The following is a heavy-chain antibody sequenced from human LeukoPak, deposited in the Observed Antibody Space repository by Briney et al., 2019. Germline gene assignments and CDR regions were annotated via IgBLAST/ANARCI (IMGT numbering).Heavy chain of an antibody. J-gene: IGHJ4*02. Sequence: GGSLRLSCAASGFTFSSYGMSWVRQAPGKGLEWVSAISGSGGSTYYADSVKGRFTISRDNSKNTLYLQMNSLRAEDTAVYYCAKAAVRGPVRGLNDYWGQGTLVTVSS. CDR1: GFTFSSYG. CDR3: AKAAVRGPVRGLNDY. CDR2: ISGSGGST. V-gene: IGHV3-23*01. D-gene: IGHD3-10*01.